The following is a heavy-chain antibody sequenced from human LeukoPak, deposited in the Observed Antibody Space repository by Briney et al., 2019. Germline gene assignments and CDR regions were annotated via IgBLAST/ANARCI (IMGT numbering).Heavy chain of an antibody. CDR1: GVSVSSGTYY. CDR3: ARSERASHCFDS. J-gene: IGHJ4*02. Sequence: PSETLSLTCTVSGVSVSSGTYYWSWIRQPPGKGLEWIGYIYYSGSTNYNPSLKSRVTISVDTSKNQFSLKLTSVTTADTAVYYCARSERASHCFDSWGQATLVTVSS. V-gene: IGHV4-61*01. D-gene: IGHD2-2*01. CDR2: IYYSGST.